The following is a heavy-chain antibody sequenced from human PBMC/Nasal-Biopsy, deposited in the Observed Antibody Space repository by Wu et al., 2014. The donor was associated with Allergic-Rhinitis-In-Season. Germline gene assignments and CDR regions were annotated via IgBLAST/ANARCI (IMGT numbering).Heavy chain of an antibody. CDR3: ALMMRGYDSAFDY. CDR2: IDWDDDE. D-gene: IGHD5-12*01. Sequence: ALVKPTQTLTLTCTVSGLSLSTGEMCLNWIRQPPGKALEWLALIDWDDDEYYNTSLKSRLTVSKDISKNQVVLTMANMDPVDTATYYCALMMRGYDSAFDYWAWEPWSPSPQ. V-gene: IGHV2-70*01. J-gene: IGHJ4*02. CDR1: GLSLSTGEMC.